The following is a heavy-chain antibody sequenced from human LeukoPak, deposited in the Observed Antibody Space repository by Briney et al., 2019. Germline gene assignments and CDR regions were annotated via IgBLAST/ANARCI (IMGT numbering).Heavy chain of an antibody. CDR3: ARVGSGCFDY. CDR1: GGSISSFH. CDR2: IYYSGNT. Sequence: KASETLSLTCTVSGGSISSFHWSWIRQPPGKGLEWIGYIYYSGNTNDNPSLKSRVTISIDTSKNQFSLKMSSVTAADTAVYYCARVGSGCFDYWGQGTLVTVSS. J-gene: IGHJ4*02. D-gene: IGHD6-19*01. V-gene: IGHV4-59*01.